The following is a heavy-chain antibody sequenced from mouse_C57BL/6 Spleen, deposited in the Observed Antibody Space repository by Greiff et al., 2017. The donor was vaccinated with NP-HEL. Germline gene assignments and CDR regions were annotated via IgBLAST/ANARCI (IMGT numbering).Heavy chain of an antibody. D-gene: IGHD3-2*02. Sequence: QVQLQQSGAELARPGASVKLSCKASGYTFTSYGISWVKQRTGQGLEWIGEIYPRSGNTYYNEKFKGKATLTADKSSSTAYMELRSLTSEDSAVYFCARSLDSSGLAYWGQGTLVTVSA. CDR1: GYTFTSYG. CDR3: ARSLDSSGLAY. J-gene: IGHJ3*01. CDR2: IYPRSGNT. V-gene: IGHV1-81*01.